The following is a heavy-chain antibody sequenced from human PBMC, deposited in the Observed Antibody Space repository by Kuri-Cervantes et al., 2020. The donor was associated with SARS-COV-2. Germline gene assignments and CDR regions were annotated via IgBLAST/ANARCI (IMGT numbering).Heavy chain of an antibody. D-gene: IGHD3-3*01. CDR3: AREMGRFWSNYYTTYFDY. CDR1: GFTFNSYS. V-gene: IGHV3-21*01. CDR2: ISTSSSYI. Sequence: GGSLRLSCAASGFTFNSYSMNWVRQAPGKGLEWVSSISTSSSYIYYADSVKGRFTISRDTAKNSLYLQMHSLRAEDTAVYYCAREMGRFWSNYYTTYFDYWGQGTLVTVSS. J-gene: IGHJ4*02.